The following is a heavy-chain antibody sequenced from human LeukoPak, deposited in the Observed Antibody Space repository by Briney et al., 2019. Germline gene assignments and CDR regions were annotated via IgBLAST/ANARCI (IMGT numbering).Heavy chain of an antibody. J-gene: IGHJ4*02. CDR3: ARDAFFGDYPYY. Sequence: GGSLRLSCATSGFIYINYWMHWVRQIPGKGLEWISRISTDGRSTTYADSVKGRFTISRDNTKNTLYLQMNSLRAEDTAVYYCARDAFFGDYPYYWGPGTLVTVSS. D-gene: IGHD4-17*01. CDR2: ISTDGRST. V-gene: IGHV3-74*01. CDR1: GFIYINYW.